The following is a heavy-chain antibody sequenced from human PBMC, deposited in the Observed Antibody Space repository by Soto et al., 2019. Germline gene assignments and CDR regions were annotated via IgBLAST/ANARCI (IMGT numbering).Heavy chain of an antibody. CDR3: ARVRKYSGYDMANWFDP. D-gene: IGHD5-12*01. Sequence: PSETLSLTCTVPGAAVSNGDYRWNWIRQPPGKGLEWIGDIYNDGSTHYNPSLKSRVTISVDTSKNQFSLRLSSVTAADTAVYYCARVRKYSGYDMANWFDPWGQGTLVTVSS. CDR1: GAAVSNGDYR. CDR2: IYNDGST. V-gene: IGHV4-30-4*08. J-gene: IGHJ5*02.